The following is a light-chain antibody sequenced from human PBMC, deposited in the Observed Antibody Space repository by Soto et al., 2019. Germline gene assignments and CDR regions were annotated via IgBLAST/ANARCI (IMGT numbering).Light chain of an antibody. V-gene: IGKV1-5*03. CDR3: QQSNSCPLT. CDR2: KAS. J-gene: IGKJ4*01. CDR1: QTISSW. Sequence: DIQMTQSPFTLSGSVGDRVTITFRASQTISSWLAWYQQKPGKAPKLLIYKASSLESGVPSRFSGSGSGTEFTLTISSLQPEDFATYYCQQSNSCPLTFGGGTKVDIK.